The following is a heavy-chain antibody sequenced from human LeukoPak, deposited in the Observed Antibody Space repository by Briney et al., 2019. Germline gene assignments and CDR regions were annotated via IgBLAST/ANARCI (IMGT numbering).Heavy chain of an antibody. D-gene: IGHD3-10*01. CDR1: GYTFTSYG. J-gene: IGHJ4*02. V-gene: IGHV1-18*01. CDR2: ISAYNGNT. CDR3: AKVGLATSLDS. Sequence: ASVKVSCKASGYTFTSYGISWVRQAPGQGLEWMGWISAYNGNTNYAQKLQGRVTMTTDTSTSTAYMELRSLRSEDTAVYFCAKVGLATSLDSWGQGTLVTVSS.